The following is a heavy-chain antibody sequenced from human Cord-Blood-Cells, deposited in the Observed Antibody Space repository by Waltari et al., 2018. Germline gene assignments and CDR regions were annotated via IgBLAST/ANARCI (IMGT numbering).Heavy chain of an antibody. Sequence: QLQLQESGPGLVKPSETLSLTCTVSGGSISSSSYYLGWIRQPPGKGLEWIGSIYYSGSTYYNPSLKSRVTISVDTSKNQFSLKLSSVTAADTAVYYCARFSHCSSTSCYDAFDIWGQGTMVTVSS. CDR3: ARFSHCSSTSCYDAFDI. D-gene: IGHD2-2*01. CDR1: GGSISSSSYY. J-gene: IGHJ3*02. V-gene: IGHV4-39*01. CDR2: IYYSGST.